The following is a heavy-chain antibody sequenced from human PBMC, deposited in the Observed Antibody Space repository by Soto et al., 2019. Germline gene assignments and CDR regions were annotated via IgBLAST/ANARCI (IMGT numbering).Heavy chain of an antibody. CDR1: GLTFSNYG. V-gene: IGHV3-33*01. J-gene: IGHJ4*02. CDR2: VWYDGITK. CDR3: ATVDNYYGSAF. Sequence: QEQLVESGGGVVQPGTSLRLSCAASGLTFSNYGMHWVRQAPGKGLEWVAVVWYDGITKFYADSVQGRFSISRDNSKNTLYLQMNILTAEDTAVYFCATVDNYYGSAFWGQGSLVTVSP. D-gene: IGHD3-10*01.